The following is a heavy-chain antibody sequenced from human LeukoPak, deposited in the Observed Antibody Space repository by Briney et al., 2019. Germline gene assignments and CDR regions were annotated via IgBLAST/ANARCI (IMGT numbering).Heavy chain of an antibody. V-gene: IGHV4-38-2*01. CDR1: GYSISSCYY. D-gene: IGHD2-2*01. Sequence: SETLSLTCAVSGYSISSCYYWGWIRQPPGKGLEWIGSIYHSGSTYYNPSLKSRVTISVDTSKNQFSLKLSSVTAADTAVYYCASLIYCSSTSCYAAAAGDYWYFDLWGRGTLVTVSS. CDR3: ASLIYCSSTSCYAAAAGDYWYFDL. J-gene: IGHJ2*01. CDR2: IYHSGST.